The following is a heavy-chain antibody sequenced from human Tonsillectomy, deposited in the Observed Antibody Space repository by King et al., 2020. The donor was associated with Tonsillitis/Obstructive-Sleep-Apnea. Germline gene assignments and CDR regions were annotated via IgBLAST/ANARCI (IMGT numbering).Heavy chain of an antibody. J-gene: IGHJ6*03. CDR1: GFTFRSYF. V-gene: IGHV3-30*11. CDR2: ISHDGRNK. CDR3: ARAHFMDV. Sequence: QMGEDGGGVGQPGRSLRLSCAASGFTFRSYFMHWVRQAPGKGLEWVADISHDGRNKHYADSVKGRFTISRDNSKNTLYLQMNSLRGEDTAVYYCARAHFMDVWGKGTTVTVSS.